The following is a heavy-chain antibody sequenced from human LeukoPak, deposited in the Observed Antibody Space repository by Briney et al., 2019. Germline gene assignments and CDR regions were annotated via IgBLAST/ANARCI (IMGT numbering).Heavy chain of an antibody. CDR1: GGSFSGYY. V-gene: IGHV4-34*01. CDR3: ARDSNSNYYYYYYMDV. J-gene: IGHJ6*03. CDR2: INHSGST. Sequence: SETLSLTCAVYGGSFSGYYWSWIRQPPGKGLEWIGEINHSGSTNYNPSLKSRVTISVDTSKNQFSLKLSSVTAADTAAYYCARDSNSNYYYYYYMDVWGKGTTVTVSS. D-gene: IGHD4-11*01.